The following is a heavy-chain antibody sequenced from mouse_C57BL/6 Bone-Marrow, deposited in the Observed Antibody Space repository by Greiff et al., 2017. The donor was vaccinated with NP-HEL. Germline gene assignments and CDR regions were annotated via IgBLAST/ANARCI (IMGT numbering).Heavy chain of an antibody. J-gene: IGHJ2*01. CDR1: GFNIKDAY. D-gene: IGHD2-4*01. CDR3: TSDYDL. Sequence: VQLQQSGAELVRPGASVKLSCTASGFNIKDAYMHWVKQRPEQGLEWIGWIDPENGDTEYASKFQGKATITAETSSNTDYLQLSSLTSEDTAVYYCTSDYDLWGQGTTLTVSS. CDR2: IDPENGDT. V-gene: IGHV14-4*01.